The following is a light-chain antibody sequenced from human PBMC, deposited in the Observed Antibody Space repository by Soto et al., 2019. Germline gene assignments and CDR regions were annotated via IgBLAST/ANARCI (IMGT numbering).Light chain of an antibody. V-gene: IGLV2-14*01. Sequence: QSALTQPASVSGSPGQSITISCTGTSSDVGGYNFVSWYQQNPGRAPKLMIYEVSNRPSGVSDRFSGSKSGNTASLTISGLQAEDEGDYYCSAYGSSSPLYVFGPGTKVTVL. CDR2: EVS. CDR3: SAYGSSSPLYV. CDR1: SSDVGGYNF. J-gene: IGLJ1*01.